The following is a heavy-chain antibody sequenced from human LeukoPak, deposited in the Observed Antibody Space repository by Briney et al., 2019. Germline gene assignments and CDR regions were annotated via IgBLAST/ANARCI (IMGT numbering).Heavy chain of an antibody. CDR3: ARETMVRGVIKDASDI. CDR2: IIPILGIA. Sequence: GASVKVSCKASGGTFSSYAISWVRQAPGQGLEWMGRIIPILGIANYAQKFQGRVTITADKSTSTAYMELSSLRSEDTAVYYCARETMVRGVIKDASDIWGQGTMVTVSS. CDR1: GGTFSSYA. V-gene: IGHV1-69*04. D-gene: IGHD3-10*01. J-gene: IGHJ3*02.